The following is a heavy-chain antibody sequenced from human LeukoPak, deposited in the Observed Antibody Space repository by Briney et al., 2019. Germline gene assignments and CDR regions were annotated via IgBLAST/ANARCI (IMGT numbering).Heavy chain of an antibody. CDR2: IYSGGST. V-gene: IGHV3-66*01. CDR1: GFTFSSYA. Sequence: GGSLRLSCAASGFTFSSYAMSWVRQAPGKGLEWVSVIYSGGSTYYADSVKGRFTISRDKSRNTQYLQMNSLRAEDTAVYYCARDLETDISDAFDIWGQGTMVTVSS. D-gene: IGHD3-9*01. J-gene: IGHJ3*02. CDR3: ARDLETDISDAFDI.